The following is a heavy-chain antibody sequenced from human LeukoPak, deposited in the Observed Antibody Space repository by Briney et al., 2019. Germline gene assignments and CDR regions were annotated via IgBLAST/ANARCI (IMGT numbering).Heavy chain of an antibody. CDR3: TSTGYSGHDPLHE. J-gene: IGHJ4*02. CDR1: GYTLTSYG. V-gene: IGHV1-18*01. Sequence: ASVKVSCKASGYTLTSYGISWVRQAPGQGLEWMGWISAYNGNTKYAQTLQGRVTTTTDTSTSTAYRELRSLRSDDTAVYYCTSTGYSGHDPLHEWGGGTLVTVSS. CDR2: ISAYNGNT. D-gene: IGHD5-12*01.